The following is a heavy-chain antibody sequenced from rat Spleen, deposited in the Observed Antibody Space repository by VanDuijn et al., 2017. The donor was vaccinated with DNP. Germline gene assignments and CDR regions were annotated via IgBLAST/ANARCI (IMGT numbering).Heavy chain of an antibody. V-gene: IGHV2-6*01. Sequence: QVQLQESGPGLVQPSQTLSLTCTVSGFSLTSYTVSWVRQPPGKGLEWIASMSSGGSTYYNSGLKSRLRISRDTSKSQVFLKMNSLQTEDTAIYFCTRVLYNGYQRHYWSFDFWGPGTMVTVSS. D-gene: IGHD1-6*01. CDR1: GFSLTSYT. CDR2: MSSGGST. CDR3: TRVLYNGYQRHYWSFDF. J-gene: IGHJ1*01.